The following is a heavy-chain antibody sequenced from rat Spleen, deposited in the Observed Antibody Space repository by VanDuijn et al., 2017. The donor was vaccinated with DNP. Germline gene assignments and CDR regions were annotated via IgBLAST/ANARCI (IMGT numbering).Heavy chain of an antibody. CDR1: GFTFSNYD. CDR2: ISPSGGST. V-gene: IGHV5-19*01. J-gene: IGHJ2*01. D-gene: IGHD1-7*01. CDR3: ATQGTTGIDEGYFDY. Sequence: EVQLVESGGGLVQPGRSLKLSCAASGFTFSNYDMAWVRQAPTKGLEWVASISPSGGSTYYRDSVKGRFTISRDNAKSTLYLQMDSLRSEDTATYYGATQGTTGIDEGYFDYWGQGVMVTVSS.